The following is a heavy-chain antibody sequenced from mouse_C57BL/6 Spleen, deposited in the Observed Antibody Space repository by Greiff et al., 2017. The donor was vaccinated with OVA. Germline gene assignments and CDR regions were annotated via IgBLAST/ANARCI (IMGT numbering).Heavy chain of an antibody. D-gene: IGHD2-4*01. CDR1: GYTFTDYN. Sequence: EVKLQQSGPELVKPGASVKIPCKASGYTFTDYNMDWVKQSHGKSLEWIGDINPNNGGTIYNQKFKGKATLTVDKSSSTAYMELRSLTSEDTAVYYCAAKAIYYDYYEYWGQGTTLTVSS. V-gene: IGHV1-18*01. CDR2: INPNNGGT. J-gene: IGHJ2*01. CDR3: AAKAIYYDYYEY.